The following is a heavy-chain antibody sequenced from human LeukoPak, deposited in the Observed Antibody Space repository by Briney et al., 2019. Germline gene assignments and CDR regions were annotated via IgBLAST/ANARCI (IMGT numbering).Heavy chain of an antibody. Sequence: PGGSLTLSCTTSGFTFSNYWMYWVRQAPGKGLMWVSRIKSDGTGITYTDSVEGRFTISRDNAKNSLYLQMNSLRAEDTAVYYYAGGRDVYRYWGQGTLVTVSS. D-gene: IGHD5-24*01. CDR3: AGGRDVYRY. J-gene: IGHJ4*02. CDR1: GFTFSNYW. V-gene: IGHV3-74*01. CDR2: IKSDGTGI.